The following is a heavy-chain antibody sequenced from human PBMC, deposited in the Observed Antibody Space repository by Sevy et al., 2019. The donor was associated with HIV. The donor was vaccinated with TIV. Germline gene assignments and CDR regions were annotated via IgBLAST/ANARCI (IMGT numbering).Heavy chain of an antibody. CDR1: GYSFTNYA. Sequence: ASVKVSCKASGYSFTNYAIHWVRQAPGQGLEWMGWIKTDNGNTKYSQRFQGRVTITRDISATTAYMEMSSLRYDDTALYCGARGKGGIFGVVVGQFDSWGQGTLVTVSS. CDR3: ARGKGGIFGVVVGQFDS. CDR2: IKTDNGNT. V-gene: IGHV1-3*04. D-gene: IGHD3-3*01. J-gene: IGHJ4*02.